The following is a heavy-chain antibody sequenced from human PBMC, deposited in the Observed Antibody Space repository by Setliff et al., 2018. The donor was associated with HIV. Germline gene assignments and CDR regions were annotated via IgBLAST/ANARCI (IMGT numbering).Heavy chain of an antibody. CDR2: INTDNGIT. Sequence: ASVKVSCKASGYTLTDFYIHWVRQAPGRGLEWMGWINTDNGITEYAENFQGRVAMTRDTSMSTAYMELNRLTFDDTAVYYCARDPYDTSENPYDPWGQGTLVTVSS. J-gene: IGHJ5*02. CDR3: ARDPYDTSENPYDP. D-gene: IGHD3-16*01. V-gene: IGHV1-2*02. CDR1: GYTLTDFY.